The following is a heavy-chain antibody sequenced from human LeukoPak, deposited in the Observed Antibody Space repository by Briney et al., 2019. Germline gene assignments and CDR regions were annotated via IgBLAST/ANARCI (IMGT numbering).Heavy chain of an antibody. CDR1: GGSISSSNW. CDR3: ARDLVPSAFDI. Sequence: SGTLSLTCAVSGGSISSSNWWSWVRQPPGKGLEWIGEIYHSGSTNYNPSLTSRVTISVDKSKNQFSLKLSSVTAADTAVYYCARDLVPSAFDIWGQGTMVTVSS. J-gene: IGHJ3*02. V-gene: IGHV4-4*02. CDR2: IYHSGST.